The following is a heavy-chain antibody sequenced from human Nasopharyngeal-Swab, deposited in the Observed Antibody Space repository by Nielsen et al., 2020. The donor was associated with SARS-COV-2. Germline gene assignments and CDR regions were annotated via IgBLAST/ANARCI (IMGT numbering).Heavy chain of an antibody. V-gene: IGHV3-30*18. CDR1: GFTFSSYG. J-gene: IGHJ6*02. CDR2: ISYDGSNK. D-gene: IGHD3-3*01. Sequence: GEPLKISCAASGFTFSSYGMHWVRQAPGKGLEWVAVISYDGSNKYYADSVKGRFTISRDNSKNTLYLQMNSLRAEDTAVYYCAKDEGYYDFWSGYFPDRADYYYYYGMDVWGQGTTVTVSS. CDR3: AKDEGYYDFWSGYFPDRADYYYYYGMDV.